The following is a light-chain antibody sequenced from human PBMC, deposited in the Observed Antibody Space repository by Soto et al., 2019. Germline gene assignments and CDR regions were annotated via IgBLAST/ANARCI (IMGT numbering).Light chain of an antibody. V-gene: IGLV2-14*01. J-gene: IGLJ1*01. CDR2: DVS. CDR3: SSYTSSSTYV. Sequence: QSVLTQPASVSGSPGQSIAISCTGTSSDVGGYDNVSWYQQHPGKAPKLMIYDVSNRPSGVSNRVSGSKSDNTASLTISGLQAEDEADYYCSSYTSSSTYVLGTGTKLTVL. CDR1: SSDVGGYDN.